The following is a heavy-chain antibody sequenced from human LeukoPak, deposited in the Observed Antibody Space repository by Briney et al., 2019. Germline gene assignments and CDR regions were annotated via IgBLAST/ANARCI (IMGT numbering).Heavy chain of an antibody. J-gene: IGHJ3*02. D-gene: IGHD3-10*01. V-gene: IGHV4-34*01. Sequence: SETLSLTCAVYGGSFSGYYWSWIRQPPGKGLEWIGVINHSGSNNYNPSLKSRVTISVDTSKNQFSLKLSSVTAADTAVYYCAREGRFGSQRGAFDIWGQGTMVTVSS. CDR1: GGSFSGYY. CDR2: INHSGSN. CDR3: AREGRFGSQRGAFDI.